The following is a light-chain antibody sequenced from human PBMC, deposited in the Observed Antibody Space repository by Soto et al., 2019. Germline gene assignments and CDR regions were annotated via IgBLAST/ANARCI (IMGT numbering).Light chain of an antibody. J-gene: IGKJ2*01. CDR1: QSVSSN. CDR2: GAS. V-gene: IGKV3-15*01. CDR3: QQYNNWPPYT. Sequence: DTVMTQSPATLSVSPGERATLSCRASQSVSSNLAWYQQKPGQAPRLLIYGASTRATGIPARFSGSGSGTEFTLTISSLQSEDFAVYYCQQYNNWPPYTFGQGIKLEMK.